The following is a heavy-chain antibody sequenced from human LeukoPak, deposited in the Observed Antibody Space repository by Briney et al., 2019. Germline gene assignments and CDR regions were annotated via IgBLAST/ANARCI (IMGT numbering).Heavy chain of an antibody. CDR2: IKPDGSEK. J-gene: IGHJ4*02. D-gene: IGHD3-22*01. CDR1: GFTFPSYW. V-gene: IGHV3-7*01. Sequence: GGSLRLSCAASGFTFPSYWMSWVRQAPGKGLEWVANIKPDGSEKYCVDSVKGRFTISRDNAKNSLYLQMNSLRAEDTAVYYCARDLVGSYYDSSGPYDYWGQGTMVTVSS. CDR3: ARDLVGSYYDSSGPYDY.